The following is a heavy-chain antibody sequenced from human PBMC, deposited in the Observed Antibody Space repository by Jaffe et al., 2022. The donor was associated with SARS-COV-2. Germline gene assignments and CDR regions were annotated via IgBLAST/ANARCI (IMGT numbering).Heavy chain of an antibody. Sequence: EVQLVESGGGLVQPGGSLRLSCAASGFTFSSHWMHWVRQVPGKGLVWVSRIIPDGSGATYADSVKGRFTISRDNAKNTVYLQMNSLRVDDTAIYFCVRDQRVWFLDYWGQGTLVTVSS. V-gene: IGHV3-74*03. CDR3: VRDQRVWFLDY. D-gene: IGHD3-10*01. CDR2: IIPDGSGA. J-gene: IGHJ4*02. CDR1: GFTFSSHW.